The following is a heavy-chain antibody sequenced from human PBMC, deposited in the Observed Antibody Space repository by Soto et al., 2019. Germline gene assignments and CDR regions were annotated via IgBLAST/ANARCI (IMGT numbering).Heavy chain of an antibody. CDR3: ARGYCTGTSCYREGQGRFDP. V-gene: IGHV4-39*01. Sequence: SETLSLTCTVSGDSISSRPYFWGWIRQPPGKGLEWIGNIYSSGNTYYNPSLKSRVTMSVDKSRNQFSLRLSSVTAADTAVYSWARGYCTGTSCYREGQGRFDPWGQGTLVTVSS. J-gene: IGHJ5*02. CDR2: IYSSGNT. CDR1: GDSISSRPYF. D-gene: IGHD2-2*01.